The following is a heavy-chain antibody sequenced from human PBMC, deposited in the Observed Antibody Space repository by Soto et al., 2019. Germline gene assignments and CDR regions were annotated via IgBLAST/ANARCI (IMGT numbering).Heavy chain of an antibody. D-gene: IGHD2-21*02. CDR2: ISSDGSYE. J-gene: IGHJ4*02. CDR1: GFTFSNYG. V-gene: IGHV3-30*18. Sequence: QVQLVESGGGVVQPGRSLRLSCAASGFTFSNYGMHWVRQAPGKGLEWVAVISSDGSYEYYGDSVKGRFTVSRDNSKHTQYVQMDSLRAEDKAVYYCVNSKELGDCDFKVEYWGQGTLVTVSS. CDR3: VNSKELGDCDFKVEY.